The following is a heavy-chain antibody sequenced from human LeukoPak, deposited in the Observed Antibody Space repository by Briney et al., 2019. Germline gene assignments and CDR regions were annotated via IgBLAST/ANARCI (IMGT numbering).Heavy chain of an antibody. CDR1: GYTFTSYD. CDR3: ARVDGSGNYVIGY. D-gene: IGHD3-10*01. J-gene: IGHJ4*02. CDR2: INPNRGNA. V-gene: IGHV1-8*01. Sequence: ASVKVSCKASGYTFTSYDINWVRQAPGQGLEWVGWINPNRGNAGYAQKLQGRVTLTRDTSIRTFYMELSSLRSEDTAVYYCARVDGSGNYVIGYWGQGTLVTVS.